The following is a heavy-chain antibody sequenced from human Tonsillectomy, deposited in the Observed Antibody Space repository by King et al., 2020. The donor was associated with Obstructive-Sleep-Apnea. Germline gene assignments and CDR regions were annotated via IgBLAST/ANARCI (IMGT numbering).Heavy chain of an antibody. CDR1: GYTLTELP. CDR2: FDPEDGGT. CDR3: ATSKPMIVAVMVY. Sequence: QLVQSGAEVKKPGASVRVSCKVSGYTLTELPIYWVRQAPGKGLEWMGGFDPEDGGTIYAQKFQGRVTMTEGTSTDTAYLDLSFLRSEDTAVYYCATSKPMIVAVMVYWGQGTLVTVSS. J-gene: IGHJ4*02. D-gene: IGHD3-22*01. V-gene: IGHV1-24*01.